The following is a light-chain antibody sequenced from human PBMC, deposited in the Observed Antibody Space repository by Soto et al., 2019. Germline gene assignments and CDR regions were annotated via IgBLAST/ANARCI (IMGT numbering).Light chain of an antibody. V-gene: IGKV1-12*01. CDR3: QQANSFPIT. J-gene: IGKJ5*01. Sequence: DIHITHSPFTLSASVGDIVTITCRASQSISSWLAWYQQEPGRAPKLLIFAASSLQSGVPSRFSGSGSGTDFTLTISSLQPEDFATYYCQQANSFPITFGQGTRLEIK. CDR1: QSISSW. CDR2: AAS.